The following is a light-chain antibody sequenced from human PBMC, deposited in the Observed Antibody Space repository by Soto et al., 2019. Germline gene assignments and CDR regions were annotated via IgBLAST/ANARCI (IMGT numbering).Light chain of an antibody. CDR1: QSVSSSS. Sequence: IVLTQSPATLSLSPGERATLSCGASQSVSSSSLAWYQQKPGLAPRLLIYDASSRPTGIPDRFSGSGSGTDFTLTISRLEPEDFAGYSCQQYGSSPYTFGQGTKLEIK. V-gene: IGKV3D-20*01. CDR2: DAS. CDR3: QQYGSSPYT. J-gene: IGKJ2*01.